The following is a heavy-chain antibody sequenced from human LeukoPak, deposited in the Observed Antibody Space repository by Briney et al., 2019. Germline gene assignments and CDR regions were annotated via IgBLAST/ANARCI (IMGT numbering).Heavy chain of an antibody. CDR1: GFTFSSYS. D-gene: IGHD2-2*01. Sequence: PGRSLRLSCAASGFTFSSYSMNWVRQAPGKGLEWVSYISSSSSTIYYADSVKGRFTISRDNAKNSLYLQMNSLRAEDTAVYYCARDWGIVPAAMVDYWGQGTLVTVSS. J-gene: IGHJ4*02. V-gene: IGHV3-48*01. CDR3: ARDWGIVPAAMVDY. CDR2: ISSSSSTI.